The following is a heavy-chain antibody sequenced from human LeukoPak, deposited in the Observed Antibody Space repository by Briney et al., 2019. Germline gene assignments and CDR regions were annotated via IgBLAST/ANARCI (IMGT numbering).Heavy chain of an antibody. Sequence: GGSLRLSCAASGFTFSSYSMNWVRQAPGKGLEWVSYISSSSSTIYYADSVKGRFTISRDNAKNSLYLQMNSLRAEDTAVYYCAKDLEPYDYVWGSYLPDWGQGTLVTVSS. V-gene: IGHV3-48*04. J-gene: IGHJ4*02. CDR2: ISSSSSTI. D-gene: IGHD3-16*02. CDR1: GFTFSSYS. CDR3: AKDLEPYDYVWGSYLPD.